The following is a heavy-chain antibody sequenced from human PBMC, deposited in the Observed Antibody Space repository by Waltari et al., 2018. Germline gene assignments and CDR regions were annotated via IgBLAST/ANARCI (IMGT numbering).Heavy chain of an antibody. CDR3: AKGRSSWYDNWFDP. D-gene: IGHD6-13*01. J-gene: IGHJ5*02. Sequence: EVQLLASGGGLVQPGGSLRLSCAASGFTFSSHALNWVRQAPGKVLEWVSTIRGSGNTTYYADSVKGRFTISRDNSKNTLYLQMNSLRGEDTAVYYCAKGRSSWYDNWFDPWGQGALVTVSS. V-gene: IGHV3-23*01. CDR2: IRGSGNTT. CDR1: GFTFSSHA.